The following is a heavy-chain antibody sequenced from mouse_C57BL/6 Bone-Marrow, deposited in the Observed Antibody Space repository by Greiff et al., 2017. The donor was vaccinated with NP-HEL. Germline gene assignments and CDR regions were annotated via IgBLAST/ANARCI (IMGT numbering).Heavy chain of an antibody. CDR3: AREGGTPGGFDY. CDR1: GYTFTDYY. D-gene: IGHD3-3*01. V-gene: IGHV1-19*01. CDR2: INPYNGGT. Sequence: EVQLQQSGPVLVKPGASVKMSCKASGYTFTDYYMNWMKQSHGKSLEWIGVINPYNGGTSYNQKFKGKATLTVDKSSSTAYMELNSLTSEDSAVYYCAREGGTPGGFDYWGQGTTLTVSS. J-gene: IGHJ2*01.